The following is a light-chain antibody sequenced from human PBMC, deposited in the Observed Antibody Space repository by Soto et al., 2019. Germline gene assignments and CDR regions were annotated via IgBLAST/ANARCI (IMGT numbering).Light chain of an antibody. CDR1: QGIIDY. Sequence: DIQMTQSPSSLSASVGDRVTITCRASQGIIDYVAWFQQKPGKAPKLLIYAESTLQSGVQSRFSGSGSGTDFTLTISRLQPEDFATYNCQKYNTAPQTFGQRTKVEIK. CDR3: QKYNTAPQT. V-gene: IGKV1-27*01. CDR2: AES. J-gene: IGKJ1*01.